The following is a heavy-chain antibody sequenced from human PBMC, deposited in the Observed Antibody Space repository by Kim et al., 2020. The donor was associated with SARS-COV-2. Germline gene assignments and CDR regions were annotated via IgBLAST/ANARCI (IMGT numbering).Heavy chain of an antibody. V-gene: IGHV1-24*01. CDR3: ATGAGDYSKGTTTTAFYYYGMDV. Sequence: ASVKVSCKVSGYTLTELSMHWVRQAPGKGLEWMGGFDPEDGETIYAQKFQGRVTMTEDTSTDTAYMELSSLRSEDTAVYYCATGAGDYSKGTTTTAFYYYGMDVWGQGTTVTVSS. J-gene: IGHJ6*02. CDR2: FDPEDGET. D-gene: IGHD4-17*01. CDR1: GYTLTELS.